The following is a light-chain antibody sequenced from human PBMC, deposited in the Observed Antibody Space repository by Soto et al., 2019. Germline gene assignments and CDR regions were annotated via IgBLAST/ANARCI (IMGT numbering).Light chain of an antibody. Sequence: QSVLTQPPSVSVSPGQRVTISCTGSISNIGAVYDVHWYQRLPGTAPKVLIYNNNNRPSGVPDPFSGSKSGTSASLAITGLAAEDEADYYCQSYVSSLSGSYVFGTGTKLTVL. CDR3: QSYVSSLSGSYV. CDR1: ISNIGAVYD. V-gene: IGLV1-40*01. J-gene: IGLJ1*01. CDR2: NNN.